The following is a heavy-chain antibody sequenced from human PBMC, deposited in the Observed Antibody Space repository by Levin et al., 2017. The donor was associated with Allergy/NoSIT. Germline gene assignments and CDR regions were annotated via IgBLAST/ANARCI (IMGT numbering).Heavy chain of an antibody. CDR3: ARWRYYDSSGYYSPFDY. J-gene: IGHJ4*02. CDR1: GFAFSSYW. Sequence: GESLKISCAASGFAFSSYWMSWVRQAPGKGLEWVANIKQDGSEKYYVDSVKGRFTISRDNAKNSLYLQMNSLRAEDTAVYYCARWRYYDSSGYYSPFDYWGQGTLVTVSS. V-gene: IGHV3-7*01. D-gene: IGHD3-22*01. CDR2: IKQDGSEK.